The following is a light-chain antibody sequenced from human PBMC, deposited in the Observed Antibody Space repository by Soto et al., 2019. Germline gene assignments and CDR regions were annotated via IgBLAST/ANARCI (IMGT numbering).Light chain of an antibody. V-gene: IGLV2-14*03. J-gene: IGLJ1*01. CDR2: DVS. Sequence: QSAPTPPASVSGSLGQSITISCTGTSSDVGAYNYVSWYQQQPGKAPKLMISDVSNRPSGVSNRFSGSKSGNTASLSISGLQAEDEADYDCCSFTSITTYVFGTGTKVTVL. CDR3: CSFTSITTYV. CDR1: SSDVGAYNY.